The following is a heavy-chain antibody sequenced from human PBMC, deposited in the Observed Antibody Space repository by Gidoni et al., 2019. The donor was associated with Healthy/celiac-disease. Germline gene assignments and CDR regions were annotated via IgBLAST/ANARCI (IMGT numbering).Heavy chain of an antibody. J-gene: IGHJ4*02. CDR3: ARVRYSYGERPYYFDY. D-gene: IGHD5-18*01. CDR1: GSTFSDYY. CDR2: ISSSSSYT. Sequence: QVQLVESGGGLVKPGGSLRLSCAASGSTFSDYYMSWIRQAPGKGLEWVSYISSSSSYTNDADSVKGRFTIARDNAKNSLYLQMNSLRAEDTAVYYCARVRYSYGERPYYFDYWGQGTLVTVSS. V-gene: IGHV3-11*05.